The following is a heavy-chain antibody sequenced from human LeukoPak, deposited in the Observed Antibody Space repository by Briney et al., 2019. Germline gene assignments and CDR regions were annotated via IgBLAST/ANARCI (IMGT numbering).Heavy chain of an antibody. V-gene: IGHV1-69*05. J-gene: IGHJ4*02. D-gene: IGHD4-23*01. Sequence: SVKVSFKASGGTFSSYAISWVRQAPGQGLEWMGRIIPIFGTANYTQKFQGRVTITTDESTSTAYMELSSLRSEDTAVYYCARGYGGSAPNDYWGQGTLVTVSS. CDR1: GGTFSSYA. CDR2: IIPIFGTA. CDR3: ARGYGGSAPNDY.